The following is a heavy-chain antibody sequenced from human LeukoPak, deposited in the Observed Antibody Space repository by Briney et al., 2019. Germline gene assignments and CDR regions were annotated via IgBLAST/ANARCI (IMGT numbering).Heavy chain of an antibody. D-gene: IGHD3-9*01. V-gene: IGHV4-30-2*01. CDR1: GGSISSGGYY. J-gene: IGHJ4*02. CDR3: AREGKLRYFDWLPLRRVFDY. Sequence: TSETLSLTCTVSGGSISSGGYYWSWIRQPPGKGLEWIGYIYHSGSTYYNPSLKSRVTISVDRSKNQFSLKLSSVTAADTAVYYCAREGKLRYFDWLPLRRVFDYWGQGTLVTVSS. CDR2: IYHSGST.